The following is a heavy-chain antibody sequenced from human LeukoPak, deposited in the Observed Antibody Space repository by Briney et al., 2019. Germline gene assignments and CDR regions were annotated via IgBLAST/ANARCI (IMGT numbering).Heavy chain of an antibody. V-gene: IGHV3-23*01. D-gene: IGHD2-15*01. CDR1: GFTFSNYA. J-gene: IGHJ4*02. Sequence: GGSLRLSCAASGFTFSNYAMSWVRQAPGKGLEWVSVISGSDVGTYYADSVKGRFTISRDNSKNTLYLQMNSLRVEDTAVYYCAKDLGYFDYWGQGTLVTVSS. CDR2: ISGSDVGT. CDR3: AKDLGYFDY.